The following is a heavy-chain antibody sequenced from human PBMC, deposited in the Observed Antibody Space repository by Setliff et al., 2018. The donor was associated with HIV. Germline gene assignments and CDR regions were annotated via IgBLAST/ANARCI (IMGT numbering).Heavy chain of an antibody. CDR3: AGQDIGAVPALGAFDI. J-gene: IGHJ3*02. V-gene: IGHV1-18*01. Sequence: GASVKVSCKASGGTFSSDAFSWVRQAPGQGLEWMGWISGNNRITYYAQNFQSRVTLTTDTSTSTSNMELRSLRSDDTAVYYCAGQDIGAVPALGAFDIWGQGTMVTVSS. CDR2: ISGNNRIT. CDR1: GGTFSSDA. D-gene: IGHD2-2*01.